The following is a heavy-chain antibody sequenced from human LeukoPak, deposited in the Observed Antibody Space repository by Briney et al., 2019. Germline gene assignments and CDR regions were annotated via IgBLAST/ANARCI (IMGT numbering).Heavy chain of an antibody. V-gene: IGHV4-59*08. CDR2: IYYSGST. CDR3: ARGPIAVAGTFYYYYGMDV. CDR1: GGSISSYY. D-gene: IGHD6-19*01. Sequence: PSGTLSLTCTVSGGSISSYYWSWIRQPPGKGLEWIGYIYYSGSTNYNPSLKSRVTISVDTSKNQFSLKLSSVTAADTAVYYCARGPIAVAGTFYYYYGMDVWGQGTTVTVSS. J-gene: IGHJ6*02.